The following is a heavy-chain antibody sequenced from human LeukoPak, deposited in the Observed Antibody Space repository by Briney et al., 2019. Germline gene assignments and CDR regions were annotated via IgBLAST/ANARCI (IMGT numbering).Heavy chain of an antibody. V-gene: IGHV3-9*03. Sequence: GGSLRLSCAASGFTFSSYWMSWVRQAPGKGLEWVSGISWNSGSIGYADSVKGRFTISRDNAKNSLYLQMNSLRAEDMALYYCAKSLRGYCSGGSCPGAFDIWGQGTMVTVSS. CDR1: GFTFSSYW. J-gene: IGHJ3*02. CDR3: AKSLRGYCSGGSCPGAFDI. CDR2: ISWNSGSI. D-gene: IGHD2-15*01.